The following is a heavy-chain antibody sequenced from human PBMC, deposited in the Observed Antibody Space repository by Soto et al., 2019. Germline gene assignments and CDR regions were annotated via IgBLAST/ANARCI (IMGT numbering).Heavy chain of an antibody. CDR1: GFSLSTSGVG. D-gene: IGHD1-1*01. J-gene: IGHJ4*02. CDR2: IYWYDDK. CDR3: AHRAGLQGNWDGGYFDY. V-gene: IGHV2-5*01. Sequence: QITLKESGPTRVKPTQTLTLTCTFSGFSLSTSGVGVGWIRQPPGKALEHLALIYWYDDKRYSPSLKSRLTITKDTSKNQVVLTMTNMDPVDTATYYCAHRAGLQGNWDGGYFDYWGQGALVTVSS.